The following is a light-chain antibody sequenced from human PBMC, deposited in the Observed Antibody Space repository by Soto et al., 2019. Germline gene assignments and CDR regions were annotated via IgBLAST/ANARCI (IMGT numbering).Light chain of an antibody. CDR2: DAS. J-gene: IGKJ1*01. Sequence: DIQMTQSPSTLSASVGDRVTITCRASQTIHSFLAWYQQKPGKAPKLLIYDASNLESGVPSRFRGSGSGTEFTLTVSSLQPEDFATFYCQQFHSFPWTFGQGTKVEI. CDR3: QQFHSFPWT. CDR1: QTIHSF. V-gene: IGKV1-5*01.